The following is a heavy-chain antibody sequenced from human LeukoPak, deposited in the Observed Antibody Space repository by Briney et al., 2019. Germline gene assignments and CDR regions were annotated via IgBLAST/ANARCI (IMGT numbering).Heavy chain of an antibody. Sequence: PGRSLRLSCAASGFTFSSYGMHWVRQAPGKGLEWVAVISYDGSNKYYADSVKGRFTISRDNSKNTLYLQMNSLRAEDTAVYYCAKEGDSSGYYYYLDYWGQGTLVTVSS. J-gene: IGHJ4*02. CDR1: GFTFSSYG. V-gene: IGHV3-30*18. D-gene: IGHD3-22*01. CDR2: ISYDGSNK. CDR3: AKEGDSSGYYYYLDY.